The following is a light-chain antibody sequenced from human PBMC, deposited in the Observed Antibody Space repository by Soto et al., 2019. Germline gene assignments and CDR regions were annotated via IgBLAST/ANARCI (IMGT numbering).Light chain of an antibody. J-gene: IGKJ2*01. CDR2: AAS. V-gene: IGKV3-20*01. Sequence: EIVLTQSPGTLSLSPGERATLSCRASQSVSSNYLAWYQQKPGQAPRLLIHAASSKATGIPDRFSGSGSGTDFTLTSSSLEPEDFAVYYCLQYGTSPYTFGQGTKLEIK. CDR1: QSVSSNY. CDR3: LQYGTSPYT.